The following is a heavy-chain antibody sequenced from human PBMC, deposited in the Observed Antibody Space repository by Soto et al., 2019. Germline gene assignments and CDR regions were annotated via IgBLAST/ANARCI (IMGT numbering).Heavy chain of an antibody. D-gene: IGHD3-16*01. CDR1: GFSFSTYA. V-gene: IGHV3-23*01. J-gene: IGHJ4*02. CDR3: ARESFSASPNFFDY. Sequence: GGSLRLSCAASGFSFSTYAMSWVRQAPGNGLEWVSTISGTGGTTDYADSVKGRFTISRDNSKNTLFIQMNSLRAEDTAVYYCARESFSASPNFFDYWGRGTQVTVSS. CDR2: ISGTGGTT.